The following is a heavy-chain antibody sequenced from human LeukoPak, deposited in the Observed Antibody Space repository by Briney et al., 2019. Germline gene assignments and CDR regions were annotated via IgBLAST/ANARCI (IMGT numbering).Heavy chain of an antibody. CDR1: GYTFTSYG. CDR2: ISAYNGNT. CDR3: ARDYDSSGCYSYKNEENFDY. V-gene: IGHV1-18*01. J-gene: IGHJ4*02. Sequence: ASVKVSCKXSGYTFTSYGISWVRQSPGQGLEWMGWISAYNGNTNYSQKLQGRVTMTTDTSTSTAYMELRSLRSDDTAVYYCARDYDSSGCYSYKNEENFDYWGQGTLVTVSS. D-gene: IGHD3-22*01.